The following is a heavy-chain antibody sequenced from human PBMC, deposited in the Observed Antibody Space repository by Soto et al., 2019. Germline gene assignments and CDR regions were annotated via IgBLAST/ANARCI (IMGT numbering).Heavy chain of an antibody. CDR2: IYYSGST. CDR3: ARVRQLGSGGTGTRFDP. CDR1: GGSISSGGYY. D-gene: IGHD1-7*01. Sequence: SETLSLTCTVSGGSISSGGYYWSWIRQHPGKGLEWIGYIYYSGSTYYNPSLKSRVTISVDTSKNQFSLKLNSVTAADTAVYYCARVRQLGSGGTGTRFDPWGQGTLVTVSS. V-gene: IGHV4-31*03. J-gene: IGHJ5*02.